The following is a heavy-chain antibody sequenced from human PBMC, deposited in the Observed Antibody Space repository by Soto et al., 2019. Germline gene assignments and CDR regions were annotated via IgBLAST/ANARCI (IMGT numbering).Heavy chain of an antibody. CDR3: AKGGYDILTGYNWFDP. J-gene: IGHJ5*02. V-gene: IGHV3-23*01. D-gene: IGHD3-9*01. CDR2: MSGSGGST. CDR1: GFTFSSYA. Sequence: PGGSLRLSCAASGFTFSSYAMSWGRQAPGKGLEWVSGMSGSGGSTYYADSVKGRFTISRDNSENTLYLQMNSLRAEDTAVYYCAKGGYDILTGYNWFDPWGQGTLVTVSS.